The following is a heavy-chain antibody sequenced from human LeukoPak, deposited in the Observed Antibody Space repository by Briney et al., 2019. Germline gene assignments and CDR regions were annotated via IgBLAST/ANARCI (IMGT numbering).Heavy chain of an antibody. D-gene: IGHD1-26*01. CDR1: GDSFSSSSYY. CDR3: ARLSIVGATFSYYIDV. Sequence: SETLSLTFSVSGDSFSSSSYYWGWIRQPPGKGLEWIGSINYSGTTYYNPSLKSRVTISVDTSKNQFSLRLSSVTVADTAVYYCARLSIVGATFSYYIDVWGKGTTVTVSS. CDR2: INYSGTT. J-gene: IGHJ6*03. V-gene: IGHV4-39*01.